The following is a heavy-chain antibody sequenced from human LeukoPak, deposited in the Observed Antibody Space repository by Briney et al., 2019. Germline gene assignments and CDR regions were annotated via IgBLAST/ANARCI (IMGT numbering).Heavy chain of an antibody. CDR1: GFTFNDYT. J-gene: IGHJ4*02. Sequence: GGSLRLSCAASGFTFNDYTMHWVRQAPGKGLEWVSLITWDGVTTYYADSVKGRFTISRDNAKNSLFLQMNSLRAEDTAVYYCAKSPDPIAPFDYWGQGTLVTVSS. D-gene: IGHD2-21*01. CDR2: ITWDGVTT. V-gene: IGHV3-43*01. CDR3: AKSPDPIAPFDY.